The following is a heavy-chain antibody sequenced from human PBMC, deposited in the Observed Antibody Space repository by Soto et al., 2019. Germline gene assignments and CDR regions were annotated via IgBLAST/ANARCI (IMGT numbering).Heavy chain of an antibody. CDR1: GFTFSTYG. CDR3: GRDGALGDTAVVDS. Sequence: QVQLVESGGGVVQPGKSLRLSCAASGFTFSTYGMHWVRQAPGKGLEWVAVIWYDGSNKYHGDSLKGRFTISRDNSKKTLYLQITNLRAEDTAVYYCGRDGALGDTAVVDSWGQGTLVTVSS. V-gene: IGHV3-33*01. J-gene: IGHJ4*02. CDR2: IWYDGSNK. D-gene: IGHD5-18*01.